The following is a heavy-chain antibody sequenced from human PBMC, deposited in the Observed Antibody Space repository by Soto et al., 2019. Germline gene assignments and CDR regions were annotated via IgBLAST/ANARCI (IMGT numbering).Heavy chain of an antibody. J-gene: IGHJ6*02. V-gene: IGHV4-31*03. CDR1: GGSISSGGYY. Sequence: QVQLQESGPGLVKPSQTLSLTCTVSGGSISSGGYYWSWIRQHPGKGLEWIGYIYYSGSTYYNPSLKSRVTISVDTSKNQFSRKLRSVTAADTAVYYCARVCGGDCHYGMDVWGQGTTVTVSS. CDR2: IYYSGST. CDR3: ARVCGGDCHYGMDV. D-gene: IGHD2-21*02.